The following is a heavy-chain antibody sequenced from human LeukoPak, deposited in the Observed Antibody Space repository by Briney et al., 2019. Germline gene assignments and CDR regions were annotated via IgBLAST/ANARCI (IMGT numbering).Heavy chain of an antibody. CDR3: AREAGGNSGYYYYYMDV. D-gene: IGHD4-23*01. Sequence: GSLRLSCAASGFTVSSNYMSWVRQAPGKGLEWVSVIYSGGSTYYADSVKGRFTISRDNSKNTLYLQMNSLRAEDTAVYYCAREAGGNSGYYYYYMDVWGKGTTVTLSS. CDR1: GFTVSSNY. V-gene: IGHV3-53*01. J-gene: IGHJ6*03. CDR2: IYSGGST.